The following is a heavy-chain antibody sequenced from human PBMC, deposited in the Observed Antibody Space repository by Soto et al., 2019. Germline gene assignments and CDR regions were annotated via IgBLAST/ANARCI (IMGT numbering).Heavy chain of an antibody. J-gene: IGHJ4*01. CDR3: AKDRPTYYYGSGSYSTRDY. V-gene: IGHV3-23*01. Sequence: EVQLLESGGGLVQPGGSLRLSCAASGFTFSSYAMSWVRQAPGKGLEWVSAISGSGGSTYYADSVKGRFTISRDNSKNTLYLQMNSLRAEDTAVYYCAKDRPTYYYGSGSYSTRDYWGHGTLVTVSS. CDR2: ISGSGGST. CDR1: GFTFSSYA. D-gene: IGHD3-10*01.